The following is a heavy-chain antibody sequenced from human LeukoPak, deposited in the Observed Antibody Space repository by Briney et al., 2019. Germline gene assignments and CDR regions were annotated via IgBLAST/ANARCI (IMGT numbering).Heavy chain of an antibody. D-gene: IGHD3-10*01. CDR2: ISYDGSNK. Sequence: GGSLRLSCAASGFTLSSYGMHWVRQAPGKGLEWVAVISYDGSNKYYADSVKGRFTISRDNSKNTLYLQMNSLRAEDTAVYYCAKDPGFGEFPPDYRGQGTLVTVSS. CDR3: AKDPGFGEFPPDY. J-gene: IGHJ4*02. V-gene: IGHV3-30*18. CDR1: GFTLSSYG.